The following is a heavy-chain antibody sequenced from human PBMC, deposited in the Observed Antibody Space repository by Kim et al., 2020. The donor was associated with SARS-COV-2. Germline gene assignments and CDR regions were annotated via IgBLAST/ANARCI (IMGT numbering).Heavy chain of an antibody. CDR1: GYTSTGYY. V-gene: IGHV1-2*06. CDR3: ARRMYGGNSVECDY. D-gene: IGHD2-21*02. J-gene: IGHJ4*02. CDR2: INPNSGGT. Sequence: ASVKVSCKASGYTSTGYYMHWVRQAPGQGLEWMGRINPNSGGTNYAQKFQGRVTMTRDTSISTAYMELSRLRSDDTAVYYCARRMYGGNSVECDYWDQGTLVTVSS.